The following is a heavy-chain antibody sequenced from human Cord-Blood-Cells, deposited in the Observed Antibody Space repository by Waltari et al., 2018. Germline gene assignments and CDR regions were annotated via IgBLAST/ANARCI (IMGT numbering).Heavy chain of an antibody. CDR2: IIPIFGTA. CDR1: GGTFSSYA. CDR3: ARGEIGCSSTSCYKYYYMDV. Sequence: QVQLVQSGAEVKKPGSSVKVSCKASGGTFSSYAISWVRQAPGQGLEWRGGIIPIFGTANYAQKFQGRVTITADESTSTAYMELSSLRSEDTAVYYCARGEIGCSSTSCYKYYYMDVWGKGTTVTVSS. V-gene: IGHV1-69*01. D-gene: IGHD2-2*02. J-gene: IGHJ6*03.